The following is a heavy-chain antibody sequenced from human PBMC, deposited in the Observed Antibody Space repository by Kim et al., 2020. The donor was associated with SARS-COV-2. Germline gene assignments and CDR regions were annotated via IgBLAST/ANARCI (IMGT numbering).Heavy chain of an antibody. CDR2: IFYSGST. CDR3: ARLISTSGGYFDY. V-gene: IGHV4-59*08. D-gene: IGHD3-22*01. J-gene: IGHJ4*02. CDR1: GGSISSYY. Sequence: SETLSLTCTVSGGSISSYYWSWIRQPPGKGLEWIGFIFYSGSTNYNPSLKSRDSISVDTSKHQFSLKLSSVTAADTAVYYCARLISTSGGYFDYWGQGTLVTVSS.